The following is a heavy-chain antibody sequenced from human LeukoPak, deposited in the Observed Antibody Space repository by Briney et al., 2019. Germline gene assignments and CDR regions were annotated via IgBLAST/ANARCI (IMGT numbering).Heavy chain of an antibody. CDR1: GFTVSSNY. D-gene: IGHD4-17*01. CDR3: ARASPGDSPYYFDY. J-gene: IGHJ4*02. V-gene: IGHV3-53*01. Sequence: GGSLRLSCAASGFTVSSNYMSWVRQAPGKGLEWVSVIYSGGSTYYADSVKGRLTISRDNSKNTLYLQMNSLRAEDTAVYYCARASPGDSPYYFDYGGQGTLVTVSS. CDR2: IYSGGST.